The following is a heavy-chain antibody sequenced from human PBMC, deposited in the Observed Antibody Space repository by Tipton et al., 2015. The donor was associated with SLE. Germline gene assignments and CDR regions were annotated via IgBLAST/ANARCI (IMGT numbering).Heavy chain of an antibody. D-gene: IGHD6-19*01. CDR1: GYTFTSYG. V-gene: IGHV1-18*01. CDR3: ASDYPSSDFPYYYYGRDV. Sequence: QVQLVQSGPEVKKPGASVKVSCKASGYTFTSYGISWVRQAPGQGLECMGWISAYNGNTNYAQKLQGRVTMTTDTSTSTAYMELRSLRSDDTAVYYCASDYPSSDFPYYYYGRDVWGQGTTVTVSS. CDR2: ISAYNGNT. J-gene: IGHJ6*02.